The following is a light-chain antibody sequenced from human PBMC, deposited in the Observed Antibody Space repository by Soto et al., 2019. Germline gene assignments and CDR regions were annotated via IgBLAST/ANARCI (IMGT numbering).Light chain of an antibody. CDR2: EVI. J-gene: IGLJ7*01. CDR1: SSDVGGHNY. Sequence: QSALTQPPSASGSPGQSVTISCTGTSSDVGGHNYVSWYQQHPGKAPKLMIYEVIKRPSGVPDRFSGSKSGNTASLTVSGLQAEDEADYYCSSYVGRNNVLFGGGTQLTVL. CDR3: SSYVGRNNVL. V-gene: IGLV2-8*01.